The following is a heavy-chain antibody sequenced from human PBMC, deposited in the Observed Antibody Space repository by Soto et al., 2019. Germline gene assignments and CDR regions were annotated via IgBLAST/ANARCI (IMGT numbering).Heavy chain of an antibody. J-gene: IGHJ6*02. Sequence: QLQLQESGSGLVKPSQTLSLTCAVSGGSISSGGYSWSWIRQPPGKGLEWIGYIYHSGYTYCNPSINSRATISVDRSKNQFSLKLSSVTAADTAVYYCARAHYGDYGYGMDVWGQGTTVTVSS. CDR3: ARAHYGDYGYGMDV. CDR2: IYHSGYT. D-gene: IGHD4-17*01. V-gene: IGHV4-30-2*01. CDR1: GGSISSGGYS.